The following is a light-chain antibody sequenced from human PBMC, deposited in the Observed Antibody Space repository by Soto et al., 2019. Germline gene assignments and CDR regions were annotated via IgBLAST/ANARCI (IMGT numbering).Light chain of an antibody. Sequence: QYVLTQPPSASGSPGQSVTISCTGTSRDIGGYNYVSWYQQHPGKAPKLMIYEVSKRPSGVPDRFSGSKSGNTASLTVSGLQAEDEADYYCSSYAGSNNYVFGSGTKVTVL. V-gene: IGLV2-8*01. CDR3: SSYAGSNNYV. CDR2: EVS. CDR1: SRDIGGYNY. J-gene: IGLJ1*01.